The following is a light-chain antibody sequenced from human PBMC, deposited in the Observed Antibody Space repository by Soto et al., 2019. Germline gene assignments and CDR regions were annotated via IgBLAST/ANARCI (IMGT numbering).Light chain of an antibody. CDR1: QSVSSSY. CDR3: QQYGSSPLFT. V-gene: IGKV3-20*01. J-gene: IGKJ3*01. Sequence: EIVLTQSPGTLSLSPGERATLSCRASQSVSSSYLAWYQQKPGQAPRLLIYGASSRASGIPDWFSGSGSGTYFTLTSSILEAEDFAVYYWQQYGSSPLFTFGPGTKVDIK. CDR2: GAS.